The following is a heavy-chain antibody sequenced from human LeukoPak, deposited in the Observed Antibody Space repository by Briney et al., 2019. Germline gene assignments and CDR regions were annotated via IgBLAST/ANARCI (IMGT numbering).Heavy chain of an antibody. V-gene: IGHV3-21*01. D-gene: IGHD2-21*01. CDR1: GFTFSSYS. J-gene: IGHJ5*02. Sequence: GGSLRLSCAASGFTFSSYSMNWVRQAPGKGLEWVSSISSSSSYIYYADSVKGRFTISRDNAKNSLYLQMNSLRAEDTAVYYCARDVWPKWFIPWGQGTLVTVSS. CDR3: ARDVWPKWFIP. CDR2: ISSSSSYI.